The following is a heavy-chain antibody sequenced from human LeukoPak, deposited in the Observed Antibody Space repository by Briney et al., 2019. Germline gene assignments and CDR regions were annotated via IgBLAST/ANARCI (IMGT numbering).Heavy chain of an antibody. Sequence: GGSLRLSCAASGFTFSSYAMHWVRQAPGKGLEWVAVIAYDGSNKYYADSVKGRFTISRDNSKNTLYLQMNSLRAEDTAVYYCARDGGPIMNWGQGTLVTVSS. D-gene: IGHD3-16*01. CDR1: GFTFSSYA. CDR2: IAYDGSNK. V-gene: IGHV3-30*04. J-gene: IGHJ4*02. CDR3: ARDGGPIMN.